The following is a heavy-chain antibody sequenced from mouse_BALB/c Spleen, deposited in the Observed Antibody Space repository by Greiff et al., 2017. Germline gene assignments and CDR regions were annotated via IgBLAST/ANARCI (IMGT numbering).Heavy chain of an antibody. D-gene: IGHD1-2*01. V-gene: IGHV2-9*02. CDR1: GFSLTSYG. J-gene: IGHJ2*01. CDR3: ARDPLLHHYFDY. CDR2: IWAGGST. Sequence: VQLQESGPGLVAPSQSLSITCTVSGFSLTSYGVHWVRQPPGKGLEWLGVIWAGGSTNYNSDLMSRLSISKDNSKSQVFLKMNSLQTDDTAMYYCARDPLLHHYFDYWGQGTTLTVSS.